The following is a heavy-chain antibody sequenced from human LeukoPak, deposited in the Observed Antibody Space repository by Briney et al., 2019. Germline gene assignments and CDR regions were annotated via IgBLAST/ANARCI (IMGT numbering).Heavy chain of an antibody. CDR2: IYYSGST. V-gene: IGHV4-59*01. J-gene: IGHJ5*02. CDR1: GDSISSYY. D-gene: IGHD2-2*01. Sequence: SETLSLTCTVSGDSISSYYWSWLRQPPGKGLEGIGYIYYSGSTNYNPSLKSRVNISVDTSKNQFSLKLSCVCAAGTAVYYCARACSSTRCYRGGNWFDPWGQGTLVTVSS. CDR3: ARACSSTRCYRGGNWFDP.